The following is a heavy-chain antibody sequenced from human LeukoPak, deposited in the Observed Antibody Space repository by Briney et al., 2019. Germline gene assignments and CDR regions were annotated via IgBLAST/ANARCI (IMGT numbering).Heavy chain of an antibody. Sequence: GGSLRLSCAASGFTFSNYGIHWVRQAPGKGLEWVSTFKTKYSQVYYAESVRGRFTISTDNSEKTVYLQMNSLRAEDTALYYCARSVPDYTRFDYWGQGALVTVSS. CDR1: GFTFSNYG. D-gene: IGHD4-11*01. J-gene: IGHJ4*02. CDR2: FKTKYSQV. CDR3: ARSVPDYTRFDY. V-gene: IGHV3-23*05.